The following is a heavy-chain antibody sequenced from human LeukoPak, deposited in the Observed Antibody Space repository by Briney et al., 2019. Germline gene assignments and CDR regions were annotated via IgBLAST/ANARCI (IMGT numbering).Heavy chain of an antibody. J-gene: IGHJ6*03. CDR2: INWNGGST. D-gene: IGHD2-2*01. CDR3: ARDFRSPPYCSSTSCPFDYYMDV. CDR1: GFTLDDYG. V-gene: IGHV3-20*01. Sequence: GGSLRLSCAASGFTLDDYGMSWVRQAPGKGVEGVSDINWNGGSTGYADSVKGRFTISRDNAKNSLYLQMNSLRAEDTALYHCARDFRSPPYCSSTSCPFDYYMDVWGKGTTVTVSS.